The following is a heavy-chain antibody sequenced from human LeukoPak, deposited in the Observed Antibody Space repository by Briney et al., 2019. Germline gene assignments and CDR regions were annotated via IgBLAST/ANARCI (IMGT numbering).Heavy chain of an antibody. J-gene: IGHJ5*02. CDR2: ISGSGGST. CDR1: GFTFSSYA. D-gene: IGHD6-13*01. V-gene: IGHV3-23*01. CDR3: AKGVIAAAWTWFDP. Sequence: GGSLRLSCAASGFTFSSYAMSWVRQAPGKGLEWVSAISGSGGSTYYADSVKGRFTISRDNAKNILYLQMSSLRAEDTAVYYCAKGVIAAAWTWFDPWGQGTLVTVSS.